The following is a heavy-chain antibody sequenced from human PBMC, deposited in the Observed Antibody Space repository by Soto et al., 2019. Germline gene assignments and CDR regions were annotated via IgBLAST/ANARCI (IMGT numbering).Heavy chain of an antibody. CDR1: GYTFTSYG. V-gene: IGHV1-18*04. CDR2: ISAYNGNT. Sequence: ASVKVSCKASGYTFTSYGISWVRQAPGQGLEWMGWISAYNGNTNYAQKLQGRVTMTTDTSTSTAYMELRSLRSDDTAVYYCARAKGVTIFGVVTLYNWFDPWGQGTLVTVSS. D-gene: IGHD3-3*01. J-gene: IGHJ5*02. CDR3: ARAKGVTIFGVVTLYNWFDP.